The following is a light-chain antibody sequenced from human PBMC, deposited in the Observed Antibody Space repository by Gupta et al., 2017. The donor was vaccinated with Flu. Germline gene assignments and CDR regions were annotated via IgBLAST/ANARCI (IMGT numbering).Light chain of an antibody. CDR1: TSNVGSNY. Sequence: HSVLTRPPSVSAAPGQRVTISCSGSTSNVGSNYVSWYQQLPGTSPKLLIYENTKRPSGTPERFSGSKAGTAATLDIAGLQTGDEADYYCGTWDSSLSSWVFGGGTKMTGL. CDR2: ENT. V-gene: IGLV1-51*02. J-gene: IGLJ3*02. CDR3: GTWDSSLSSWV.